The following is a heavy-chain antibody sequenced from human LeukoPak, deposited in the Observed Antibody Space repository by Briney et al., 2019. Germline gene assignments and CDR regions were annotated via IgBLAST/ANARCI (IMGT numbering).Heavy chain of an antibody. D-gene: IGHD3-3*01. CDR1: GGSVSSGSYY. CDR3: ARVNDFWSGPFDY. J-gene: IGHJ4*02. CDR2: IYYSGST. V-gene: IGHV4-61*01. Sequence: PSETLSLTCTVSGGSVSSGSYYWSWIRQPPGKGLEWIGYIYYSGSTNYNPSLKSRVTISVDTSKNQFSLKLSSVTAADTAVYYCARVNDFWSGPFDYWAREPWSPSPQ.